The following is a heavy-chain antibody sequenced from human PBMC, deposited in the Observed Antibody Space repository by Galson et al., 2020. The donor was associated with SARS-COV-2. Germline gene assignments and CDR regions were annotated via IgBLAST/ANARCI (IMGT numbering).Heavy chain of an antibody. CDR2: INGASTIT. CDR3: ATRRFAFDM. J-gene: IGHJ3*02. Sequence: GGSLRLSCEASDFIFSGYVMSWIRQAPGKGLEWVSNINGASTITSYLDSVKGRFTTSRDNSKKTLYLDMNSLRAEDTAVYYCATRRFAFDMWVQGTMVTVSS. CDR1: DFIFSGYV. D-gene: IGHD4-17*01. V-gene: IGHV3-23*01.